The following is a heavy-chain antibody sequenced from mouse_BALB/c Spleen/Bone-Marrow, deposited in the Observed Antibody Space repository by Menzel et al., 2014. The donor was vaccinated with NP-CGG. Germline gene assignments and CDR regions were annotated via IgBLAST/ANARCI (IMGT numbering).Heavy chain of an antibody. CDR1: GFDFSRYW. Sequence: EVKLQESGGGLVQPGGPLKLSCAASGFDFSRYWMSWVRQAPGKGLEWIGEINPDSSTINYTPSLKDKFIISRDNAKNTLYLQMSKVRSEDTALYYCAPNWDRGFAYWGQGTLVTVSA. V-gene: IGHV4-1*02. D-gene: IGHD4-1*01. J-gene: IGHJ3*01. CDR2: INPDSSTI. CDR3: APNWDRGFAY.